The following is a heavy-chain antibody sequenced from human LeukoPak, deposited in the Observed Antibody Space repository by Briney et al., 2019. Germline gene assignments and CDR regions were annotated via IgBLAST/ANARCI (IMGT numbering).Heavy chain of an antibody. CDR1: GGSISDYS. CDR3: ARHTVMVLYY. Sequence: SETLSLTCSLSGGSISDYSWSWIRQPPGKGLEWIGFISNSGSTNYNPSLKSRVTISVDTSKKQLSLKLSSVTAADTAVYFCARHTVMVLYYWGQGTLVTVSS. D-gene: IGHD5-18*01. CDR2: ISNSGST. J-gene: IGHJ4*02. V-gene: IGHV4-59*08.